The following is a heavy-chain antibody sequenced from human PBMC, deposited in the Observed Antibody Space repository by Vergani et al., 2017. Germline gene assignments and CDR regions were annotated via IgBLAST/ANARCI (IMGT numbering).Heavy chain of an antibody. Sequence: QVQLVQSGAEVKKPGASVKVSCKASGYTFTSYAMHWVRQAPGQGREWMGIINPSGGSTSYAQKFQGRVTMTRDTSTSTVYMELSSLRSEDTAVYYCAREGVGATCDYWGQGTLVTVSS. J-gene: IGHJ4*02. CDR1: GYTFTSYA. CDR2: INPSGGST. D-gene: IGHD1-26*01. CDR3: AREGVGATCDY. V-gene: IGHV1-46*01.